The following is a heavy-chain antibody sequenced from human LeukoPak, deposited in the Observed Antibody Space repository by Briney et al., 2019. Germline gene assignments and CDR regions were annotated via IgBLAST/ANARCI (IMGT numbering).Heavy chain of an antibody. J-gene: IGHJ5*02. D-gene: IGHD3-10*01. CDR1: AYSFTNYW. CDR3: ARQGEGDAMVRGVSQRFKGDWSDP. V-gene: IGHV5-51*01. CDR2: IFPGDSET. Sequence: GESLKISCYGSAYSFTNYWIGWVRQMAAQGLEWMGIIFPGDSETRYNPSIQGQVTMSVDKSISTAYLHWSSLKASDTATYYCARQGEGDAMVRGVSQRFKGDWSDPWGQGTLVTVTS.